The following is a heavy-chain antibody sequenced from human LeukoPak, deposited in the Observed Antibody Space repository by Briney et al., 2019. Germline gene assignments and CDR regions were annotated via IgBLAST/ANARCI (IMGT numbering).Heavy chain of an antibody. J-gene: IGHJ4*02. CDR3: ARHGSCSGGSCSEFDY. Sequence: GESLKISCKGSGYSFASYWIGWVRQMPGKGLEWMGIIYPGDSDTRYSPSFQGQVTISADKSISTAYLQWSSLKASDTAMYYCARHGSCSGGSCSEFDYWGQGTLVTVPS. V-gene: IGHV5-51*01. CDR1: GYSFASYW. CDR2: IYPGDSDT. D-gene: IGHD2-15*01.